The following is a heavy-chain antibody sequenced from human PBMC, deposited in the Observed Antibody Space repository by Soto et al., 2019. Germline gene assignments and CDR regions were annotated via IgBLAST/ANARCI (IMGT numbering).Heavy chain of an antibody. CDR2: INPNGGAT. J-gene: IGHJ4*02. V-gene: IGHV1-2*02. D-gene: IGHD3-16*02. CDR3: ARVGYYEDVWGSYGLAH. Sequence: QVQLVQSGAEVKMPGASVKVSCKASGYIFAGYYMAWVRQAPGQGLEWMGWINPNGGATDYSPQIQDRVTMTRDMSITTAYMDLTRLTSDDTAVYYCARVGYYEDVWGSYGLAHWGQGTLITVSS. CDR1: GYIFAGYY.